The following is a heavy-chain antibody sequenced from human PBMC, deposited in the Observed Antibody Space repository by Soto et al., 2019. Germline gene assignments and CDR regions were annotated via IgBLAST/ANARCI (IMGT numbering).Heavy chain of an antibody. V-gene: IGHV3-30*18. CDR2: VSSPGNNK. CDR3: AKDRVTQPLPIWPDP. Sequence: PCWALRVSWSASGFSFSKYGRHSGRHAPGRGLESVAFVSSPGNNKSYGGPVTGRLPISRDNSKNMVFLQVDSLRVHDTAVYHCAKDRVTQPLPIWPDPWAQGTLVHVSS. J-gene: IGHJ5*02. CDR1: GFSFSKYG.